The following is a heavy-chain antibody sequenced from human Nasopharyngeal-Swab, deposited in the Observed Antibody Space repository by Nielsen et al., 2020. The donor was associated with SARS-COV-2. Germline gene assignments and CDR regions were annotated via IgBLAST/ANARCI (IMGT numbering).Heavy chain of an antibody. D-gene: IGHD3-10*01. CDR3: AKDEMIRGVIGGSYFDS. J-gene: IGHJ4*02. Sequence: GGSLRLSCAASGFTFNSYGMHWVRQAPGKGLEWVALISYDGNDKSYGDSVKGRFTIFRDNSKNTLYLQMNSLRAEDTAVYYCAKDEMIRGVIGGSYFDSWGQGTLVTVSS. V-gene: IGHV3-30*18. CDR1: GFTFNSYG. CDR2: ISYDGNDK.